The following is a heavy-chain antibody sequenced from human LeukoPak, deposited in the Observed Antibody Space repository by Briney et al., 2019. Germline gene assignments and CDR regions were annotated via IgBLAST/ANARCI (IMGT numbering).Heavy chain of an antibody. V-gene: IGHV1-18*01. Sequence: ASVKVSCTASGGTFSSYAISWVRQAPGQGLEWMGWISAYNGNTNYAQKLQGRVTMTTDTSTSTAYMELRSLRSDDTAVYYCAVSYKPASFDYWGQGTLVTVSS. CDR3: AVSYKPASFDY. D-gene: IGHD1-1*01. CDR2: ISAYNGNT. J-gene: IGHJ4*02. CDR1: GGTFSSYA.